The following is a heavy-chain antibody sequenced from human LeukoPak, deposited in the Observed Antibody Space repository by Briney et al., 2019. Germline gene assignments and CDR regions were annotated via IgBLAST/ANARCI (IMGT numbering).Heavy chain of an antibody. V-gene: IGHV4-39*01. CDR2: IYYSGST. D-gene: IGHD6-6*01. CDR1: GGSISSSSYY. CDR3: ARRAYSSSSRWFDP. Sequence: TSETLSLTCTVSGGSISSSSYYWGWICQPPGKGLEWIGSIYYSGSTYYNPSLKSRVTISVDTSKNQFSLKLSSVTAADTAVYYCARRAYSSSSRWFDPWGQGTLVTVSS. J-gene: IGHJ5*02.